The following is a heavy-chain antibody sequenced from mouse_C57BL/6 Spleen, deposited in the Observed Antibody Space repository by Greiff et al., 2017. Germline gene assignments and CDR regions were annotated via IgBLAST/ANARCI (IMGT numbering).Heavy chain of an antibody. J-gene: IGHJ2*01. V-gene: IGHV14-4*01. CDR2: IDPENGDT. D-gene: IGHD1-1*01. CDR3: TFTTDDY. CDR1: GFNIKDDY. Sequence: EVQVVESGAELVRPGASVKLSCTASGFNIKDDYMHWVKQRPEQGLEWIGWIDPENGDTEYASKFQGKATITADTSSNTAYLQLSSLTSEDTAVYYCTFTTDDYWGQGTTLTVSS.